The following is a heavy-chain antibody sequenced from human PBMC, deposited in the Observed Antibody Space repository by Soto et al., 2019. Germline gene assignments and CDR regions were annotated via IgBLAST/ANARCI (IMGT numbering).Heavy chain of an antibody. J-gene: IGHJ4*02. CDR1: GFTFSNYG. D-gene: IGHD5-12*01. CDR3: AKEMATHYFDY. V-gene: IGHV3-30*18. Sequence: QVQLVESGGGVVQPGRSLRLSCAASGFTFSNYGMLWVRQAPGKGLEWVAIISYEGSSQFYADSVKGRFTISRDNSKNTLYLQMNSLRAEDTAVYYCAKEMATHYFDYWGQGTLVTVSS. CDR2: ISYEGSSQ.